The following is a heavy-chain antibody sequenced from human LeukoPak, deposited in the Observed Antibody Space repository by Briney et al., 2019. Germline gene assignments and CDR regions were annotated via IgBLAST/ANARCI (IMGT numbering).Heavy chain of an antibody. J-gene: IGHJ5*02. CDR3: ARGGYSYGYWGGLTFNWFDP. V-gene: IGHV4-39*07. CDR1: GGSISSSGYY. Sequence: PSETLSLTCTVSGGSISSSGYYWGWIRQPPGKGLEWIGSIYYSGSTYYNPSLKSRVTISVDTSKNQFSLKLSSVTAADTAVYYCARGGYSYGYWGGLTFNWFDPWGQGTLVTVSS. D-gene: IGHD5-18*01. CDR2: IYYSGST.